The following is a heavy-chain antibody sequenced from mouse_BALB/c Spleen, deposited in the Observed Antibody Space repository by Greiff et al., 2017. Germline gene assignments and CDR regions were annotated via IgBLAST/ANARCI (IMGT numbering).Heavy chain of an antibody. V-gene: IGHV10-1*02. CDR1: GFTFNTYA. J-gene: IGHJ4*01. Sequence: EVQLVESGGGLVQPKGSLKLSCAASGFTFNTYAMNWVRQAPGKGLEWVARIRSKSNNYATYYADSVKDRFTISRDDSQSMLYLQMNNLKTEDTAMYYCVRHVTYMDYWGQGTSVTVSS. CDR2: IRSKSNNYAT. D-gene: IGHD5-1*01. CDR3: VRHVTYMDY.